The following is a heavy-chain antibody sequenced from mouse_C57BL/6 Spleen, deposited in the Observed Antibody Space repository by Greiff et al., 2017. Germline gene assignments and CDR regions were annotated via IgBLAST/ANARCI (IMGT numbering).Heavy chain of an antibody. Sequence: QVQLQQPGAELVKPGASVKMSCKASGYTFPSYWITWVKQRPGQGLEWIGDIYTGSGSTNYNEKFKSKATLTVDTSSRTAYMQLSSLTSEDSAVYYCARWVLLYQGAMDYWGQGTSVTVSS. CDR1: GYTFPSYW. V-gene: IGHV1-55*01. CDR2: IYTGSGST. J-gene: IGHJ4*01. D-gene: IGHD1-1*01. CDR3: ARWVLLYQGAMDY.